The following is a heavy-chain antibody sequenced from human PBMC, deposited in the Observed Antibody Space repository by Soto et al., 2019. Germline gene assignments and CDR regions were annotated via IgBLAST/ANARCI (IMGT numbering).Heavy chain of an antibody. V-gene: IGHV1-46*01. CDR3: ARIRSPLSSGPHKYYFDY. CDR2: INPSGGST. D-gene: IGHD6-19*01. CDR1: GYTFTSYY. Sequence: ASVKVSCKASGYTFTSYYMHWVRQAPGQGLEWMGIINPSGGSTSYAQKFQGRVTMTRDTSTSTVYMELSSLRSEDTAVYYCARIRSPLSSGPHKYYFDYWGQGTLVTVSS. J-gene: IGHJ4*02.